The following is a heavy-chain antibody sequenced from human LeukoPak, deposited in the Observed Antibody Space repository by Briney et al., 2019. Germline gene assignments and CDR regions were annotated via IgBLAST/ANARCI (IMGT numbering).Heavy chain of an antibody. CDR2: IPISSASM. J-gene: IGHJ4*02. CDR1: GFAFSTYT. D-gene: IGHD1-26*01. CDR3: VRVEDWGAAGNRMDY. V-gene: IGHV3-21*01. Sequence: GGSLRLSCAASGFAFSTYTMSWVRQAPGKGLEWVSSIPISSASMYYADAVRGRCTISRDNAKNSLYLQMNSLKAEDTAGYSCVRVEDWGAAGNRMDYWGQGILVTVSS.